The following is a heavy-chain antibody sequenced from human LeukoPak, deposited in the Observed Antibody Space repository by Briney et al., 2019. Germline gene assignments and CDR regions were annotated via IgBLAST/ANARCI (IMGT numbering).Heavy chain of an antibody. J-gene: IGHJ6*02. CDR1: GFIVSENY. CDR2: VYSGGLT. V-gene: IGHV3-66*01. Sequence: GGSLRLSCAASGFIVSENYMSWVRQTPGKGLEWVSTVYSGGLTFYADPVKGRFTISRDNSKNTLYLQMSSLRAEDTAVYYCVRDRWPGLGDFWGQGTTVTVSS. CDR3: VRDRWPGLGDF. D-gene: IGHD6-19*01.